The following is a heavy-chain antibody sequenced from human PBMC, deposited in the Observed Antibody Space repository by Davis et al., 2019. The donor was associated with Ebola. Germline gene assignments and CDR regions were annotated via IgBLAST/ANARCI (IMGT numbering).Heavy chain of an antibody. Sequence: ASVKVSCKASGYTFTSYYMHWVRQAPGQGLEWMGIINPSGGSTSYAQKFQGRVTMTRDTSTSTAYMELRSLRSDDTAVYYCAVEMATSFDYWGQGTLVTVSS. V-gene: IGHV1-46*01. J-gene: IGHJ4*02. D-gene: IGHD5-24*01. CDR2: INPSGGST. CDR3: AVEMATSFDY. CDR1: GYTFTSYY.